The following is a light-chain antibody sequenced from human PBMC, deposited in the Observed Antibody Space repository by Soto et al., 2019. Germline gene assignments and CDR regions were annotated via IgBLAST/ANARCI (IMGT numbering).Light chain of an antibody. Sequence: QSALTQPPSASGSPGQSVTISCTGNSSDVGGYNYVSWYQQHPGKAPKLMIYEVSKRPSGVPDRCSGSKSGNTASLTVSGLQAEDEADYYCSSYAGSNNVVFGGGTQLTVL. CDR2: EVS. CDR1: SSDVGGYNY. V-gene: IGLV2-8*01. J-gene: IGLJ2*01. CDR3: SSYAGSNNVV.